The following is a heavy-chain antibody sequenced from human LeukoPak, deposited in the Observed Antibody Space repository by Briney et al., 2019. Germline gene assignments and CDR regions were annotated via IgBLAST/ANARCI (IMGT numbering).Heavy chain of an antibody. CDR3: VRGPRAAADDY. Sequence: ASVKVSCKASGYTFINYAINWGRQAPGQRPEWMGWINAVNGNTKYSQKFQGRVTITRDTSASTAYMELTSLTSADTAVYFCVRGPRAAADDYWGQGTLVTVSS. CDR1: GYTFINYA. J-gene: IGHJ4*02. V-gene: IGHV1-3*01. CDR2: INAVNGNT. D-gene: IGHD6-13*01.